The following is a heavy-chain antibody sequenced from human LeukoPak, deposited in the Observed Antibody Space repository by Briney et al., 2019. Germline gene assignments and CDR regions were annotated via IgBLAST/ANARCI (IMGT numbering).Heavy chain of an antibody. Sequence: SETLSLTCTVSGGSISSYYWSWIRQPPGKGLEWIGYIYYSGSTNYNPSLKSRVTISVDTSKNQFSLKLSSVTAADTAVYYCARDRGGIPVALGIWGQGTMVTVSS. CDR1: GGSISSYY. D-gene: IGHD6-19*01. J-gene: IGHJ3*02. V-gene: IGHV4-59*12. CDR2: IYYSGST. CDR3: ARDRGGIPVALGI.